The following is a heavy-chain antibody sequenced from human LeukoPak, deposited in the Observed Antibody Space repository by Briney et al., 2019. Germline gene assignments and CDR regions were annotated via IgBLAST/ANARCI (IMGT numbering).Heavy chain of an antibody. Sequence: PGGSLRLSCAASGFTFSSYAMSWVRQAPGKGLEWVSAISGSGGSTYYADPVKGRFTISRDNSKNTLYLQMNSLRAEDTAVYYCAILVVGAANQSRYFVYWGQGSLGTVSS. D-gene: IGHD2-15*01. CDR3: AILVVGAANQSRYFVY. V-gene: IGHV3-23*01. J-gene: IGHJ4*02. CDR1: GFTFSSYA. CDR2: ISGSGGST.